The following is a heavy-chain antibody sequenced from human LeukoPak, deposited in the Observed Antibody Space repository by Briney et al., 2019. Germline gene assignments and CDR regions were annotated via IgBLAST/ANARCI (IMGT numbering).Heavy chain of an antibody. D-gene: IGHD3-3*01. CDR2: INPNSGGT. J-gene: IGHJ4*02. V-gene: IGHV1-2*02. CDR1: VYSFTGYY. Sequence: ASVKVSCKASVYSFTGYYMHWVRQAPGQGLEWMGWINPNSGGTNYAQKFQGRVTMTRDTSISTAYMELSRLRSDDTAVYYCARTRFLEWLSDYWGQGTLVTVSS. CDR3: ARTRFLEWLSDY.